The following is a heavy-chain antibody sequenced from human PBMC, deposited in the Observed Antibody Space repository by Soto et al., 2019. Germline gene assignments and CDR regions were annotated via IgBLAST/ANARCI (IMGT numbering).Heavy chain of an antibody. CDR1: GDSVSSNIAA. CDR3: ARVPVGYCSSTSCYYYYYGMDF. V-gene: IGHV6-1*01. D-gene: IGHD2-2*01. Sequence: SQTLSLTCAISGDSVSSNIAAWNWIRQSPSRGLEWLGRTYYRSKWYNDYAVSVKSRITINPDTSKNQFSLQLNSVTPEDTAVYYCARVPVGYCSSTSCYYYYYGMDFWGQGTTVTVSS. J-gene: IGHJ6*02. CDR2: TYYRSKWYN.